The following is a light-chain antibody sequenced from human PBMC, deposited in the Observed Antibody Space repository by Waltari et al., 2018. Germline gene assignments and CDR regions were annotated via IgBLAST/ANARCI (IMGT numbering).Light chain of an antibody. CDR2: WAS. J-gene: IGKJ3*01. CDR3: LQYSTTPRT. CDR1: QSVLYSPNNKNY. Sequence: DTVLTQSPDSLAVSLGERATINCKSSQSVLYSPNNKNYLAWYQQKEGQPPKLLIYWASTRESGVPYRFSGSGSGTDFTLTISSLQAEDVAVYYCLQYSTTPRTFGPGTKVEIK. V-gene: IGKV4-1*01.